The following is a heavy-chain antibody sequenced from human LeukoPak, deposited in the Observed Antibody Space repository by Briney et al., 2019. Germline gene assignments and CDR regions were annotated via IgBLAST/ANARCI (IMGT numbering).Heavy chain of an antibody. CDR1: GFTFSSYG. CDR3: AIGGYSYGDGDWFDP. J-gene: IGHJ5*02. D-gene: IGHD5-18*01. V-gene: IGHV3-33*01. CDR2: IWYDGSNK. Sequence: GGSLRLSCAASGFTFSSYGMHWVRQAPGKGLEWVAVIWYDGSNKYYADSVKGRFTISRDNFKNTLYLQMNSLRAEDTAVYYCAIGGYSYGDGDWFDPWGQGTLVTVSS.